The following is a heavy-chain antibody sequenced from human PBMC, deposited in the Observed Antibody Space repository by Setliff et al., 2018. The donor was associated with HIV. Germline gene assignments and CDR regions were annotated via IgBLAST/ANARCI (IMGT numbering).Heavy chain of an antibody. J-gene: IGHJ4*02. CDR3: ARGSLYSSSSCFDY. CDR2: IYHSGGT. CDR1: GYSISGGYY. Sequence: SETLSLTCAVSGYSISGGYYWGWLRQPPGKGLQWIGSIYHSGGTYYNPSLKSRVTISVDTSKNQFSLKLSSVTAADTAVYYCARGSLYSSSSCFDYWGQGTLVTVSS. D-gene: IGHD6-13*01. V-gene: IGHV4-38-2*01.